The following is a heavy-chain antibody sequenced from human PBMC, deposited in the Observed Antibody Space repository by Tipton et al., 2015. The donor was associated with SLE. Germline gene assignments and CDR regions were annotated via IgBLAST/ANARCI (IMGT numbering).Heavy chain of an antibody. CDR2: IWYDGSNK. D-gene: IGHD3-3*01. V-gene: IGHV3-33*01. J-gene: IGHJ4*02. CDR3: ARGGVGSGGFDF. Sequence: SLRLSCAASGFTFSSYGMHWVRQAPGKGLEWVAVIWYDGSNKYYTDSVKGRFTVSRDNSKNTVYLEMNSLTAEDTAVYYCARGGVGSGGFDFWGQGTLVTVSS. CDR1: GFTFSSYG.